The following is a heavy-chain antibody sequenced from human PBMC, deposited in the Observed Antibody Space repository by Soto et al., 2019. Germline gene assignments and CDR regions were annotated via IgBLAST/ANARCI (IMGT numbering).Heavy chain of an antibody. CDR2: ISGSGGST. Sequence: GGSLRLSCAASGFTFSSYAMSWVRQAPGKGLEWVSAISGSGGSTYYADSVKGRFTISRDNSKNTLYLQMNSLRAEDTAVYYCAKDLLGAAILTGSYAFDYWGQGTLVTVSS. V-gene: IGHV3-23*01. CDR1: GFTFSSYA. J-gene: IGHJ4*02. CDR3: AKDLLGAAILTGSYAFDY. D-gene: IGHD3-9*01.